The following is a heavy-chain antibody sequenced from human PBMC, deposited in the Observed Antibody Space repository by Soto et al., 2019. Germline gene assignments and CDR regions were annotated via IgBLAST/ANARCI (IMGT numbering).Heavy chain of an antibody. Sequence: GVSLRLSCAASGFTFGNYGMVWVRQAPGKGLEWVSGVSGSGSSTYYTDSVKGRLTISRDNSKNTVYLQMDSLRAEDTAIYYCAKRREISKSYLFDSWGHGTLVTVSS. CDR3: AKRREISKSYLFDS. D-gene: IGHD4-4*01. CDR2: VSGSGSST. V-gene: IGHV3-23*01. J-gene: IGHJ4*01. CDR1: GFTFGNYG.